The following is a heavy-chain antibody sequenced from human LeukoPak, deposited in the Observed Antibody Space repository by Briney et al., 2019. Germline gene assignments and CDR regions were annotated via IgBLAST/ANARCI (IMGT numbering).Heavy chain of an antibody. J-gene: IGHJ5*02. D-gene: IGHD6-6*01. Sequence: GASVKVSCKASGYTFTGYYMHWVRQAPGQGLEWMGWINPNSGGTNYAQKFQGRVTMTRDTSISTAYMELSRLRSDDTAVYYCARATVLYSSSSKLVRGAWFDPWGQGTLVTVSS. V-gene: IGHV1-2*02. CDR2: INPNSGGT. CDR1: GYTFTGYY. CDR3: ARATVLYSSSSKLVRGAWFDP.